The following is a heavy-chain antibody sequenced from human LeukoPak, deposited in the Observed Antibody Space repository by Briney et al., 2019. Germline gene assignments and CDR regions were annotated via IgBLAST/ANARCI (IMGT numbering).Heavy chain of an antibody. CDR3: ARVHGGYNWFDP. J-gene: IGHJ5*02. CDR2: INPRDGST. CDR1: GYTLTNYH. V-gene: IGHV1-46*01. D-gene: IGHD2-15*01. Sequence: ASVKVSCKASGYTLTNYHMHWVRQAPGQGLEWMGIINPRDGSTSYAQKIQGRVTMARDTSTSTVYMELSSLRSEDTAVYYCARVHGGYNWFDPWGQGTLVTVSS.